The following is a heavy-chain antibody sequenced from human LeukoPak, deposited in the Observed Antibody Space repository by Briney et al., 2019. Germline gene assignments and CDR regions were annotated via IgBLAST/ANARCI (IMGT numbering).Heavy chain of an antibody. CDR2: INQSGST. CDR1: GGSFSGYY. Sequence: SETLSLTCAVYGGSFSGYYWSWIRQPPGKGLEWIGEINQSGSTNYNPPLKSRVTISVDTSKSQFSLKLTSVTAADTAVYYCATLGEYYDSSGYYYNWGQGTLVTVSS. CDR3: ATLGEYYDSSGYYYN. J-gene: IGHJ4*02. D-gene: IGHD3-22*01. V-gene: IGHV4-34*01.